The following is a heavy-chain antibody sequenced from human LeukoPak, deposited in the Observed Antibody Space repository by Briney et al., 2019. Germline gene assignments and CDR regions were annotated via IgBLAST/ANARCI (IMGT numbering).Heavy chain of an antibody. V-gene: IGHV3-66*01. Sequence: PGGSLRLSCVASGFNVSSNYMSWVRQAAGKGLEWVSFMYRGDRTYYTDSVKGRFTMSRDDMKRTVYLQMDSLRAEDTAVYYCARSECTAGSCNWFDPWGQGTPVTVSP. CDR1: GFNVSSNY. CDR3: ARSECTAGSCNWFDP. CDR2: MYRGDRT. J-gene: IGHJ5*02. D-gene: IGHD2-8*02.